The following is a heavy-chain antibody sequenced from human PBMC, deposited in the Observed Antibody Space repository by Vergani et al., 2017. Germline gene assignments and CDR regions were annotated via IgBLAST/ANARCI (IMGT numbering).Heavy chain of an antibody. J-gene: IGHJ4*02. D-gene: IGHD1-26*01. V-gene: IGHV3-9*01. CDR3: AKDRGGGSYLDY. CDR2: ISWNSGSI. CDR1: GFTFDDYA. Sequence: EVQLVESGGGLVQPGRSLRLSCAASGFTFDDYAMHWVRQAPGKGLEWVSGISWNSGSIGYADSVKGRFTISRDNSKNTLYLQMNSLRAEDTAVYYCAKDRGGGSYLDYWGQGTLVTVSS.